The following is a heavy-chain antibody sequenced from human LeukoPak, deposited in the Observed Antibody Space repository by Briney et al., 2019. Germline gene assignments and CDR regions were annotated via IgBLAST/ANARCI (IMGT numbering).Heavy chain of an antibody. V-gene: IGHV3-7*01. CDR1: GFTFSGYW. CDR3: ARGGYGDY. D-gene: IGHD5-12*01. J-gene: IGHJ4*02. Sequence: GGSLRLSSAASGFTFSGYWMSWVRQAPGKGLEWVANIRQDGSEKYYVDSVKGRFTISRDNAKNSLYLQMNSLRAEDTAVYYCARGGYGDYVGQGTLVTVSS. CDR2: IRQDGSEK.